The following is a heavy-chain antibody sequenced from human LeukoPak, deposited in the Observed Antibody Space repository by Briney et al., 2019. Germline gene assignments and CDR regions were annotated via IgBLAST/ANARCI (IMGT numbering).Heavy chain of an antibody. CDR2: VDPEDGET. CDR3: ATADCSSTSCYLDY. CDR1: GYTFTDYY. J-gene: IGHJ4*02. Sequence: ASVKVSCKVSGYTFTDYYMHWLQQAPAKGLEWMGLVDPEDGETIYAEKFQGRVTITADTSTDTAYMELSSLRSEDTAVYDCATADCSSTSCYLDYWGQGTLVTVSS. V-gene: IGHV1-69-2*01. D-gene: IGHD2-2*01.